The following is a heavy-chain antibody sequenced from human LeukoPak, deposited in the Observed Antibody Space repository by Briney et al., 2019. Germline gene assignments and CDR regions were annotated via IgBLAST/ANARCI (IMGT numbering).Heavy chain of an antibody. V-gene: IGHV1-18*01. CDR2: ISAYNGNT. J-gene: IGHJ6*03. Sequence: GASVKVSCKASGYTFTSYGISWVRQAPGQGLEWMGWISAYNGNTNYAQKLQGRVTMTTDTSTSTAHMELRSLRSDDTAVYYCARAAHTIFGVVSPYYYYYMDVWGKGTTVTVSS. CDR1: GYTFTSYG. CDR3: ARAAHTIFGVVSPYYYYYMDV. D-gene: IGHD3-3*01.